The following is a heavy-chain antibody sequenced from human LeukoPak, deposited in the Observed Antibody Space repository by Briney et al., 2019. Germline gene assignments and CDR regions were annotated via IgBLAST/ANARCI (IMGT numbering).Heavy chain of an antibody. CDR3: ARRGESTTYGDYRFDY. D-gene: IGHD4-17*01. CDR2: IIPIFGTA. CDR1: GGTFSSYA. J-gene: IGHJ4*02. Sequence: SVKVSCKASGGTFSSYAISWVRQAPGQGLEWLGGIIPIFGTANYAQKFQGRVTITADESTSTAYMELSSLRSEDTAVYYCARRGESTTYGDYRFDYWGQGTLVTVSS. V-gene: IGHV1-69*01.